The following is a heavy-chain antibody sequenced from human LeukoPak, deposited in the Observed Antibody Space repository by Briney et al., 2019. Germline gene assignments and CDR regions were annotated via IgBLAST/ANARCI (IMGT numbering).Heavy chain of an antibody. Sequence: RTGGSLRLSCAASGFTFDDYGMSWVRQAPGKGLEWVSGINWNGGSTGYADSVKGRLTISRDNAKNTLYLQMNSLRAEDTAVYYCARDSGSSEYYFDYWGQGTLATVSS. CDR3: ARDSGSSEYYFDY. CDR2: INWNGGST. V-gene: IGHV3-20*04. CDR1: GFTFDDYG. J-gene: IGHJ4*02. D-gene: IGHD1-26*01.